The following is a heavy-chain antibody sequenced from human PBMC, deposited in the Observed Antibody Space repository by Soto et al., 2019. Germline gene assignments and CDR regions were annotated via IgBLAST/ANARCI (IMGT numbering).Heavy chain of an antibody. V-gene: IGHV3-21*01. J-gene: IGHJ6*02. Sequence: EVQLVESGGGLVSPGGSLRLSCEASGFTFGSFKINWVRQTPGKGLEWVSSITATRNYIYYANSVKGRFALSRDNSTNSVHLQMTGLKAEDTAVDFCVRELQHYYGLDVWGRGTTVTVSS. CDR2: ITATRNYI. CDR1: GFTFGSFK. CDR3: VRELQHYYGLDV. D-gene: IGHD2-2*01.